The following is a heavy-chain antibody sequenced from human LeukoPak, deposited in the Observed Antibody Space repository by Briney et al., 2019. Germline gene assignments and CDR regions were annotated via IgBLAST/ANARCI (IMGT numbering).Heavy chain of an antibody. J-gene: IGHJ5*02. D-gene: IGHD1-26*01. CDR3: TTSSGTYRFDP. Sequence: GGSLRLSCAASGFTFSSYWMHWIRQAPGKGLVWVSRINSDGTSTSYADSVKGRFTISRDNAKNTLYLQMNSLRAEDTAVYYCTTSSGTYRFDPWGQGTLVTVSS. V-gene: IGHV3-74*01. CDR1: GFTFSSYW. CDR2: INSDGTST.